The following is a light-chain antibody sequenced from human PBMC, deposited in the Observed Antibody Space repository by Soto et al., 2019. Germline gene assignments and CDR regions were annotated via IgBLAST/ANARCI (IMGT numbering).Light chain of an antibody. V-gene: IGKV1-39*01. CDR2: GAS. J-gene: IGKJ1*01. Sequence: DYQMTQSPSSLSASVGDRVTISCRASRFISSNLNWYQQKPGKAPKLLIYGASNLQGGVPSRFSGSGSGTEFTLTITSLQPEDFATYYCQQSFATPRTFGQGTK. CDR3: QQSFATPRT. CDR1: RFISSN.